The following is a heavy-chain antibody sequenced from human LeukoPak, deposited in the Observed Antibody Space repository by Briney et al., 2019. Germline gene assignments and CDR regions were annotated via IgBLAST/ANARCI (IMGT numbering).Heavy chain of an antibody. D-gene: IGHD5-18*01. Sequence: SETLSLTCAVYGGSFSGNHWSWIRQPPGKGLEWIGEIERSGSTNYNPSLKSRLTISVDTSKNQFSLKLSSVTAADTAVYYCARDTAGFDYWGQGTLVTVSS. CDR1: GGSFSGNH. V-gene: IGHV4-34*01. J-gene: IGHJ4*02. CDR2: IERSGST. CDR3: ARDTAGFDY.